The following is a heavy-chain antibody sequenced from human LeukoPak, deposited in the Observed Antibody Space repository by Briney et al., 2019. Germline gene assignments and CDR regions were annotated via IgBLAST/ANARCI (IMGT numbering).Heavy chain of an antibody. D-gene: IGHD1-26*01. J-gene: IGHJ4*02. CDR1: GGSISSYY. CDR2: IYSSGST. V-gene: IGHV4-4*07. Sequence: SETLSLTCTVSGGSISSYYWSWIRQPAGKGLECIGRIYSSGSTHYNPSLESRVTMSVDTSKNQFSLKVNYVTAADTAVYYCARTSATGGTYFDYWGQGTLVTVSS. CDR3: ARTSATGGTYFDY.